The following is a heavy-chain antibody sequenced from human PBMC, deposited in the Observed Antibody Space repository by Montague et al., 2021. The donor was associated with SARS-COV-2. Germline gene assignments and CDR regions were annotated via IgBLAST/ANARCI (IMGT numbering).Heavy chain of an antibody. CDR1: GGSISGDNYY. V-gene: IGHV4-31*01. CDR2: IYYTGST. D-gene: IGHD7-27*01. Sequence: TLSLTCTVSGGSISGDNYYWTWIREHPGKGLEWIAYIYYTGSTHYXRCLQSPLRTSLDTSKNQFSLTSSSVTAADTAIYYCARNRGWGSRGAGYIDLWGHGTLVTVSS. J-gene: IGHJ2*01. CDR3: ARNRGWGSRGAGYIDL.